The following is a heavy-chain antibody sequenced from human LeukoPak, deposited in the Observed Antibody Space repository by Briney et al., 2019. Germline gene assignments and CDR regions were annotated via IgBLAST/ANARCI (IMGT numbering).Heavy chain of an antibody. CDR2: ICYSGST. CDR3: AATYHYDSGTSS. D-gene: IGHD3-22*01. V-gene: IGHV4-59*01. Sequence: SETLSLTCTVSGGSISSYYWSWIRQPPGKGLEWIGYICYSGSTNYNPSLKSRVTISVDTSKNQFSLKLSSVTAADTAVYYCAATYHYDSGTSSWGQGTLVTVSS. CDR1: GGSISSYY. J-gene: IGHJ4*02.